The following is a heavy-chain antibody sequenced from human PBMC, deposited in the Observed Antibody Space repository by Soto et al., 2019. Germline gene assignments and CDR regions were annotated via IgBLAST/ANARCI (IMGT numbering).Heavy chain of an antibody. CDR2: IYSGGST. CDR1: GFTVSSNY. J-gene: IGHJ4*02. D-gene: IGHD6-6*01. V-gene: IGHV3-53*01. Sequence: GGSLRLSCAASGFTVSSNYMSWVRQAPGKGLEWVSVIYSGGSTYYADSVKGRFTISRDNSKNTLYLQMNSLRAEDTAVYYCAREVALVDSSSSYFDYWGQGTLVTVSS. CDR3: AREVALVDSSSSYFDY.